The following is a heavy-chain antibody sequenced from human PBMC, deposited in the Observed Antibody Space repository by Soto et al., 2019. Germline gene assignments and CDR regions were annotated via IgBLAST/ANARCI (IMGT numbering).Heavy chain of an antibody. CDR3: ARAIYDSSGYYSDY. D-gene: IGHD3-22*01. J-gene: IGHJ4*02. CDR2: IWYDGSNK. CDR1: GFTFSSYG. Sequence: QVQLVESGGGVVQPGRSLRLSCAASGFTFSSYGMHWVRQAPGKGLEWVAVIWYDGSNKYYADSMKGRFTISRDNSKNTLYLQMNSLRAEDTAVYYCARAIYDSSGYYSDYWGQGTLVTVSS. V-gene: IGHV3-33*01.